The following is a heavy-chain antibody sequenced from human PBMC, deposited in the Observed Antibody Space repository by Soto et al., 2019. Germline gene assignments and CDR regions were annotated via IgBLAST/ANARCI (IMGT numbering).Heavy chain of an antibody. CDR1: GFTFSSYA. D-gene: IGHD6-6*01. Sequence: GSLRLSCTASGFTFSSYAMSWVRQAPGEGLEWVSTISGTGGTTYYADSVKGRFTISRDNSKNTLYLQLDSLRADDTAVYYCEKDGGFSSSPSYFHYWGQGTLVTVYS. V-gene: IGHV3-23*01. CDR3: EKDGGFSSSPSYFHY. CDR2: ISGTGGTT. J-gene: IGHJ4*02.